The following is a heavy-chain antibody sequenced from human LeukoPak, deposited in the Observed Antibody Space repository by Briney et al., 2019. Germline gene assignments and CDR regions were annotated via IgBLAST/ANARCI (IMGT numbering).Heavy chain of an antibody. CDR2: ISGSGGST. J-gene: IGHJ4*02. D-gene: IGHD6-19*01. CDR3: ARLLIPGWYVGY. CDR1: GFTFSSYA. Sequence: GGSLRLSCAASGFTFSSYAMSWVRQAPGKGLEWVSAISGSGGSTYYADSVKGRFTISRDNSKNTLYLQMNSLRAEDTAVYYCARLLIPGWYVGYWGQGTLVTVSS. V-gene: IGHV3-23*01.